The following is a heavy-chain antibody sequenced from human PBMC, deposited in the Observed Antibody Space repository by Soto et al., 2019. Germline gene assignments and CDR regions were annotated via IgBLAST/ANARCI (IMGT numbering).Heavy chain of an antibody. CDR3: AREGGGDAFDV. Sequence: VGSLRLSCAASGFTFSDNYMSWIRQTPWKGLEWVSYISSSGNTIDYADSVKGRFTISRDNAKKSVYLQMNSLRAEDTAVYYCAREGGGDAFDVWGQGTMVTVSS. CDR2: ISSSGNTI. CDR1: GFTFSDNY. D-gene: IGHD3-16*01. J-gene: IGHJ3*01. V-gene: IGHV3-11*01.